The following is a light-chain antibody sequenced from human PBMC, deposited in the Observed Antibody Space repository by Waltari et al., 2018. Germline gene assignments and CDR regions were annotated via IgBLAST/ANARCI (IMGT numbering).Light chain of an antibody. Sequence: DIQMTQSPSSLSASVGDRVTITCRASHNIISYLNWYQQKPGKAPKLLIYGASNLQSGVPSRFIGSVSGTEFSLTISSLQPEDFATYFCQQSYSSPRTFGQGTKVEIK. J-gene: IGKJ1*01. CDR2: GAS. V-gene: IGKV1-39*01. CDR1: HNIISY. CDR3: QQSYSSPRT.